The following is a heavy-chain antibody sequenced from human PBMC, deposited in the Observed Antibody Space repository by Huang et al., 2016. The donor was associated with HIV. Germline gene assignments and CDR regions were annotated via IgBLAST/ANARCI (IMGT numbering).Heavy chain of an antibody. CDR1: GFTVSSNY. CDR2: IYSDDST. CDR3: AAQWELRGGVDF. V-gene: IGHV3-53*01. Sequence: EVQLVESGGGLIQPGGSLRLSCAASGFTVSSNYMSWVRKAPGKGLEWVSVIYSDDSTYFADAVKGRFTISRDNSKNTLYLQMNSLRAEDTAVYYCAAQWELRGGVDFWGQGTLVTVSS. J-gene: IGHJ4*02. D-gene: IGHD1-26*01.